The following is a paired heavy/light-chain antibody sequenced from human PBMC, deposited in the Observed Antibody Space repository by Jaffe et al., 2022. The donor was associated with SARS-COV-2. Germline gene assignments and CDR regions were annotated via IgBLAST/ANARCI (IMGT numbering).Light chain of an antibody. Sequence: EIVMTQSPATLSVSPGERATLSCRADQTVTSNLAWYQQKPGQAPRLLIYGASTRATGIPASFSGSGSGTEFTLTISSLQSEDFAVYYCQQYNNWPYTFGQGTKLEIK. V-gene: IGKV3-15*01. CDR3: QQYNNWPYT. J-gene: IGKJ2*01. CDR1: QTVTSN. CDR2: GAS.
Heavy chain of an antibody. Sequence: QVQLVESGGGLVKPGGSLRLSCAASGFSFSDHYMSWIRQAPGKGLEWISYISTGGSFTKYADSVKGRFTVSRDNTKNSLYLQMNSLRAEDTAVYFCARSLELRDWGRGTLVTVSS. J-gene: IGHJ4*02. D-gene: IGHD1-26*01. CDR3: ARSLELRD. CDR1: GFSFSDHY. V-gene: IGHV3-11*06. CDR2: ISTGGSFT.